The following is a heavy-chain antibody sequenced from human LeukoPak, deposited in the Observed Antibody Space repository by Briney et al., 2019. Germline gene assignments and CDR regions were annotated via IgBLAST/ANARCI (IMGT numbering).Heavy chain of an antibody. CDR2: ISSSSSTI. CDR3: AREGRGSSSRGCDAFDI. Sequence: GGSLRLSCAASGFTFSSYSMNWVRQAPGKGLEWVSYISSSSSTIYYADSVKGRFTISSDNAKNSLYLQMNSLRAEDTAVYYCAREGRGSSSRGCDAFDIWGQGTMVTVSS. V-gene: IGHV3-48*01. CDR1: GFTFSSYS. D-gene: IGHD6-6*01. J-gene: IGHJ3*02.